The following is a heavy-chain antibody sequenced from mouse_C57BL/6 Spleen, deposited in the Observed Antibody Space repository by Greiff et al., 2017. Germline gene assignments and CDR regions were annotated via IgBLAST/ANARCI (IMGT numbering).Heavy chain of an antibody. CDR1: GFNIKDDY. CDR2: IDPENGDT. CDR3: ATLYDGYYEVDY. D-gene: IGHD2-3*01. Sequence: EVKLQQSGAELVRPGASVKLSCTASGFNIKDDYMHWVKQRPEQGLEWIGWIDPENGDTEYASKFQGKATITADTSSNTAYLQLSSLTSEDTAVYYCATLYDGYYEVDYWGQGTTLTVSS. J-gene: IGHJ2*01. V-gene: IGHV14-4*01.